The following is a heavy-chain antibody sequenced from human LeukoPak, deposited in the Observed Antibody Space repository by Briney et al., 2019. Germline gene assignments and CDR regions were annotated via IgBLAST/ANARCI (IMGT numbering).Heavy chain of an antibody. CDR1: GFIFSSHV. D-gene: IGHD1-20*01. V-gene: IGHV3-23*01. CDR2: ISGSGGST. Sequence: GGSLRLSCAASGFIFSSHVMTWVRQAPGKGLEWVSAISGSGGSTYYADSVKGRFTISGDNSKNTLYLQMNSLRAEDTAVYYCAKTVSGTLNSSGYWGQGTLVTVSS. CDR3: AKTVSGTLNSSGY. J-gene: IGHJ4*02.